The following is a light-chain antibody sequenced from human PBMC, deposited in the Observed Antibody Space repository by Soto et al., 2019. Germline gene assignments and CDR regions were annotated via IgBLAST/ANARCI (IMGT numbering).Light chain of an antibody. CDR1: SSNIGSNY. J-gene: IGLJ3*02. V-gene: IGLV1-47*02. CDR3: LAWDDSLSGWV. Sequence: QSVLTQPPSASGTPGQRVTISCSGSSSNIGSNYVYWYQQLPGTAPKLLIFSNNQRASGVPDRFSGSKSGTSGSLAISGLRSEDEADYYCLAWDDSLSGWVFGGGTKLTVL. CDR2: SNN.